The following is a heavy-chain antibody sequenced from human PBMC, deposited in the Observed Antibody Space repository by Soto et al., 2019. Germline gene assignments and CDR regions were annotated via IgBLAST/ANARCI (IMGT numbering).Heavy chain of an antibody. Sequence: GGSLRLSCASSGLTFSIYAMHWVRQAPGKGLEWVAVISYDGSNKYYADSVKGRFTISRDNSKNTLYLQMNSLRAEDTAVYYCARAYGAYPTPFDYWGQGTMVTVSS. D-gene: IGHD4-17*01. V-gene: IGHV3-30-3*01. J-gene: IGHJ4*02. CDR3: ARAYGAYPTPFDY. CDR2: ISYDGSNK. CDR1: GLTFSIYA.